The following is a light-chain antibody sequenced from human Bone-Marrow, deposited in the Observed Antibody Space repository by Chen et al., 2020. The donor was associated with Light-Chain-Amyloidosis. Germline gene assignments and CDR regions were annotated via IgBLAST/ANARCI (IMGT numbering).Light chain of an antibody. V-gene: IGLV3-25*03. CDR1: DLPTKY. J-gene: IGLJ2*01. CDR2: RDP. Sequence: SHDLTQPPSVPVSPGQTARLSCSGDDLPTKYAYWYQQKPGQAPVLVINRDPERPSGISERFSGSSSGTTATLTISGVQAEDEADYHCQSADSSGTYEGIFGGGTKLTVL. CDR3: QSADSSGTYEGI.